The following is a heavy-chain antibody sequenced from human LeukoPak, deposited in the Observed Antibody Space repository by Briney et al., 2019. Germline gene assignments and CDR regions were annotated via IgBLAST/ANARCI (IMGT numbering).Heavy chain of an antibody. J-gene: IGHJ4*02. V-gene: IGHV1-69*05. D-gene: IGHD3-10*01. CDR1: GGTFSSYA. Sequence: GASVKVSCKASGGTFSSYAISWVRQAPGQGLEWMGGIIPIFGTANYAQKFQGRVTMTRDTSISTAYMELSRLRSDDTAVYYCARDLFTMVRGVMSDYWGQGTLVTVSS. CDR2: IIPIFGTA. CDR3: ARDLFTMVRGVMSDY.